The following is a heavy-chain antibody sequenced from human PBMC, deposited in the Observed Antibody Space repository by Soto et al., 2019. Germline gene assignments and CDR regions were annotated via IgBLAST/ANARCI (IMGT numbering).Heavy chain of an antibody. V-gene: IGHV3-30-3*01. CDR2: ISYDGTNK. CDR1: GFSFSISP. CDR3: ARDPKTSGGQHWAFNWCDP. Sequence: GGSLRLSCAASGFSFSISPMHWVRQAPGKGPEWVALISYDGTNKFYADSVKGRFTISRDNSKSTLYLQVDSLRPEDAAVYYCARDPKTSGGQHWAFNWCDPWGQGTLVTV. D-gene: IGHD7-27*01. J-gene: IGHJ5*02.